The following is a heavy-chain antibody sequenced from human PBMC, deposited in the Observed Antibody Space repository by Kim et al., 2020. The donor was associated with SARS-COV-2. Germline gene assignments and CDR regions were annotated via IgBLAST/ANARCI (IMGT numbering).Heavy chain of an antibody. J-gene: IGHJ6*03. CDR1: GFTFSSYE. CDR2: ISSSGSTI. Sequence: GGSLRLSCTASGFTFSSYEMNWVRQAPGKGLEWVSYISSSGSTIYYADSVKGRFTISRDNAKNSLYLQMNSLRAEDTAVYYCAREGLRFLEWLPSASDYYYDMDVWGKGTTVTVSS. D-gene: IGHD3-3*01. V-gene: IGHV3-48*03. CDR3: AREGLRFLEWLPSASDYYYDMDV.